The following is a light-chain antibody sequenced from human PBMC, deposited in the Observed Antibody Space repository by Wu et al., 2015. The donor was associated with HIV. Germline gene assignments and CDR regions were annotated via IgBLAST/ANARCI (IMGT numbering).Light chain of an antibody. CDR3: QQYNIWPET. J-gene: IGKJ1*01. CDR1: QSVRNY. CDR2: SAS. V-gene: IGKV3-15*01. Sequence: EIVMTQSPATLSVSPGERATLSCRASQSVRNYLAWYQQKPGQAPRLLIYSASTRATGIPARFSGSGSGTEFTLTIGSLQSEDFALYFCQQYNIWPETFGQRDQRWK.